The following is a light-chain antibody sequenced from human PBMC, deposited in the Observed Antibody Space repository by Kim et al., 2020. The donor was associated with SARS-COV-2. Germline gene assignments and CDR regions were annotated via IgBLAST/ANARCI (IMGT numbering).Light chain of an antibody. J-gene: IGKJ5*01. Sequence: EIVMTQSPATLSLSPGERATLSCRASQSISSSLAWYQQKPGQAPRVLIYGASARATGIPARFSGSGSGTEFTLTISNLQSEDFAVYYCQQYAYRPVFGQGTRLEIQ. CDR3: QQYAYRPV. V-gene: IGKV3-15*01. CDR2: GAS. CDR1: QSISSS.